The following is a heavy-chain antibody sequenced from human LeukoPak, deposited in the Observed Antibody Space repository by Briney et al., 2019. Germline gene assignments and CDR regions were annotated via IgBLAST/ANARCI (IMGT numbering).Heavy chain of an antibody. CDR3: AKDPISTIFHWFDP. J-gene: IGHJ5*02. Sequence: GGSLRLSCAASGFAFSSYAMSWVRQAPGKGLEWVSAISGSGGSTYYADSVKGRFTISRDNSKNTLYLQMNSLRAEDTAVYYCAKDPISTIFHWFDPWGQGTLVTVSS. V-gene: IGHV3-23*01. D-gene: IGHD3-3*01. CDR1: GFAFSSYA. CDR2: ISGSGGST.